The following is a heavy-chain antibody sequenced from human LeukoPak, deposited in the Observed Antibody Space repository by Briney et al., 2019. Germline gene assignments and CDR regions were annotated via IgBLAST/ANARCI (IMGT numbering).Heavy chain of an antibody. CDR1: GFTFSSYW. CDR3: ATLTGPRTFDY. V-gene: IGHV3-74*01. D-gene: IGHD1-20*01. Sequence: GGSLRLSCAASGFTFSSYWMYWVRQAPGKGLVWVSRISGAGSITAYADSVKGRFTISRDNAKNSLYLQMDSLRADDTALYYCATLTGPRTFDYWGQGTLVTVSS. CDR2: ISGAGSIT. J-gene: IGHJ4*02.